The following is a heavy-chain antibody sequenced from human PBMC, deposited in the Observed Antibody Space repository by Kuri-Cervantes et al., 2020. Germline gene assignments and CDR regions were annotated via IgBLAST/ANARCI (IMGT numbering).Heavy chain of an antibody. J-gene: IGHJ5*02. CDR3: ARERTGLGYCSGGSCYGNWFDP. V-gene: IGHV4-34*09. CDR2: IIHSGST. CDR1: GGSFSGYY. D-gene: IGHD2-15*01. Sequence: SQTLSLTCAVYGGSFSGYYWSWIRQPPGKGLEWIGEIIHSGSTNYNPSLKSRVTISVDTSKNQFSLKLSSVTAADTAVYYCARERTGLGYCSGGSCYGNWFDPWGQGTLVTVSS.